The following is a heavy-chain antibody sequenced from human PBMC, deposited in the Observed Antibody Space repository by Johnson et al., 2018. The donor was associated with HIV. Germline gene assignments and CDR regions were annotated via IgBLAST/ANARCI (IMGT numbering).Heavy chain of an antibody. Sequence: QMMLVESGGGVVQPGRSLRLSCAASGFTFSSYAMHWVRQAPGKGLEWVAVISYDGSNKYYADSVKGRFTISRDNSKNTLYLQMNSLRAEDTAGYYCARVRQLGWGAAFDIWGQGTMVTVSS. J-gene: IGHJ3*02. D-gene: IGHD6-6*01. CDR3: ARVRQLGWGAAFDI. V-gene: IGHV3-30*04. CDR2: ISYDGSNK. CDR1: GFTFSSYA.